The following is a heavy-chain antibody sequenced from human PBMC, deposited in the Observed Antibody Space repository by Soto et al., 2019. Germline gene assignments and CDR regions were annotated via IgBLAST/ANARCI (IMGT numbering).Heavy chain of an antibody. J-gene: IGHJ6*02. Sequence: SVKVSCKASGGTFSSYAISWVRQAPGQGLEWMGGIIPIFGTANYAQKFQGRVTITADESTSTAYMELSNLRSEETAVYYCESFGYCTNGVCAPYYYYGMDVWG. CDR2: IIPIFGTA. D-gene: IGHD2-8*01. CDR3: ESFGYCTNGVCAPYYYYGMDV. CDR1: GGTFSSYA. V-gene: IGHV1-69*13.